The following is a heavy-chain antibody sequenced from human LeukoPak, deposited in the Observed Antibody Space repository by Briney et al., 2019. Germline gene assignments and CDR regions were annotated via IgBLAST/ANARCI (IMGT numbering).Heavy chain of an antibody. J-gene: IGHJ4*02. CDR3: ARDARYDY. D-gene: IGHD6-6*01. Sequence: PGGSLRLSCAASGFTFDDYTMYWVRQAPGKGLEWVSVIYSGGSTYYADSVKGRFTISRDNSKNTLYLQMNSLRAEDTAVYYCARDARYDYWGQGTLVTVSS. V-gene: IGHV3-53*01. CDR2: IYSGGST. CDR1: GFTFDDYT.